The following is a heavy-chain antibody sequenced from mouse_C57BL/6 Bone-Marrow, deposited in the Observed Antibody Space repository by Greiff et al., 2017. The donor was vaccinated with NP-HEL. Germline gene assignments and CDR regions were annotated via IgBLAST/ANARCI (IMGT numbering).Heavy chain of an antibody. CDR3: ARHDWAAYAMDY. Sequence: EVQLKESGGDLVKPGGSLKLSCAASGFTFSSYGMSWVRQAPDKRLEWVATISSGGSYTYYPDSVKGRFTISRDNAKNTLYLQMSRLKAEDTAMYYCARHDWAAYAMDYWGQGTSVTVSS. V-gene: IGHV5-6*01. J-gene: IGHJ4*01. CDR1: GFTFSSYG. D-gene: IGHD4-1*01. CDR2: ISSGGSYT.